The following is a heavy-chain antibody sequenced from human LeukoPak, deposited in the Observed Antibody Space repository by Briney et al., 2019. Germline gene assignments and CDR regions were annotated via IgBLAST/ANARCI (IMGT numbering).Heavy chain of an antibody. CDR3: AIGLRSWATVYFKH. J-gene: IGHJ1*01. V-gene: IGHV3-23*01. CDR1: GFTFSSYA. CDR2: ISGSGGST. D-gene: IGHD6-13*01. Sequence: PGGSLRLSCAASGFTFSSYAMSWVRQAPGKGLGWVSAISGSGGSTYYADSVKGRFTISRDNSKNTLYLQMNSLRAEDTAVYYCAIGLRSWATVYFKHWGQGTLVTVSS.